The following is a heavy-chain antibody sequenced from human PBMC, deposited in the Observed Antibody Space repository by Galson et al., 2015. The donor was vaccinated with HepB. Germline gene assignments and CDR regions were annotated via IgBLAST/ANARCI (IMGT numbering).Heavy chain of an antibody. CDR1: GYTFTSYG. D-gene: IGHD3-9*01. Sequence: SVKVSCKASGYTFTSYGISWVRQAPGQGLEWMGWISAYNGNTNYAQKLQGRVTMTTDTSTSTAYMELRSLRSDDTAVYYCARGDYDILTAVGDYYYYGMDVWGQGTTVTVSS. J-gene: IGHJ6*02. CDR3: ARGDYDILTAVGDYYYYGMDV. CDR2: ISAYNGNT. V-gene: IGHV1-18*01.